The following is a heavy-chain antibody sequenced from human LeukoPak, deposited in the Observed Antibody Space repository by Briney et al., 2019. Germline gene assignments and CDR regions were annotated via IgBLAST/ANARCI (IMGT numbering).Heavy chain of an antibody. V-gene: IGHV1-69*04. CDR1: GGTFSSYA. CDR2: IIPILGIA. CDR3: ARVKDIVVVPAATVHYYYGMDV. Sequence: SVKVSCKASGGTFSSYAISWVRQAPGQGLEWMGRIIPILGIANYAQKFQGRVTITADKSTSTAYMELSSLRSEDTAVYYCARVKDIVVVPAATVHYYYGMDVWGQGTTVTVSS. J-gene: IGHJ6*02. D-gene: IGHD2-2*01.